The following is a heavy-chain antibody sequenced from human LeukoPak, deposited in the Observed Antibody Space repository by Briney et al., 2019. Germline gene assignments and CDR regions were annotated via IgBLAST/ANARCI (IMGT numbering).Heavy chain of an antibody. CDR2: IYWDDNK. V-gene: IGHV2-5*02. J-gene: IGHJ5*02. Sequence: SGPTLVNPTQTLTLTCSFSGFSLSTSGVGVGWIRQPPGKALEWLALIYWDDNKRYSPSLWSRLTITKDTSKNQVVLIMTNMDPVDTATYFCARDYCSTTSCYQGWFDPWGQGTLVTVSS. CDR3: ARDYCSTTSCYQGWFDP. D-gene: IGHD2-2*01. CDR1: GFSLSTSGVG.